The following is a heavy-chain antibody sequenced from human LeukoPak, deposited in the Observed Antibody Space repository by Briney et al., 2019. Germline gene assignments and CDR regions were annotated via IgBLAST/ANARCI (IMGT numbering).Heavy chain of an antibody. J-gene: IGHJ5*02. CDR1: GYSISSGYY. D-gene: IGHD2-15*01. CDR2: IYNSGST. V-gene: IGHV4-38-2*02. Sequence: RPSETLSLTCTVSGYSISSGYYWGWIRQSPGKGLEWIGSIYNSGSTYYNPSLKSRVTISVDTSKKQFSLKLNSVTAADTAVYYCARGDGGSIFWFDPWGQGTLVTVSS. CDR3: ARGDGGSIFWFDP.